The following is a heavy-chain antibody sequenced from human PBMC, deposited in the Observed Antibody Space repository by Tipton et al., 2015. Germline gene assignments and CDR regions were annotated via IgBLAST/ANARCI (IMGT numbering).Heavy chain of an antibody. D-gene: IGHD6-13*01. J-gene: IGHJ5*02. CDR3: ARLLYSTSWYWFDP. CDR2: IYYSGST. V-gene: IGHV4-61*01. CDR1: GGSVSSGTYY. Sequence: TLSLTCTFSGGSVSSGTYYWSWIRQPPGKELEWIGYIYYSGSTNYNPSLKSRVTISVDTSKNQFSLKLSSVTAADTAVYYCARLLYSTSWYWFDPWGQGSLVTVSS.